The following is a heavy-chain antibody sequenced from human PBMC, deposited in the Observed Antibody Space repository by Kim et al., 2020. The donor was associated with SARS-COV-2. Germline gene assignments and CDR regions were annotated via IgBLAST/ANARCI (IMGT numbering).Heavy chain of an antibody. V-gene: IGHV5-10-1*01. D-gene: IGHD6-19*01. CDR2: IDPSDSYT. CDR3: ARRGSSGPWAFDI. Sequence: GESLKISCKDSEYRSTSYWISWVRQLPGKGLEWMGRIDPSDSYTNYSASFQGHVTISVDKSISTTYLQWSSLKASDTAMYYCARRGSSGPWAFDIWGQGTMVTVSS. J-gene: IGHJ3*02. CDR1: EYRSTSYW.